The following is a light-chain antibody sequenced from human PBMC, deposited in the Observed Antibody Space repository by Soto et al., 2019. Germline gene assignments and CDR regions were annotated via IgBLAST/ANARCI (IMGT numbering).Light chain of an antibody. Sequence: ELVLMQSPGTLSLSPGERATLSCRASQYMTRTYIAWYQQKPGQAPRLLIYAASNRATGIPDKFSGSGSGADYSLTISRLEPEDSAVYYCHQYDKAPQTFGQGTKVDIK. CDR1: QYMTRTY. CDR3: HQYDKAPQT. CDR2: AAS. V-gene: IGKV3-20*01. J-gene: IGKJ2*01.